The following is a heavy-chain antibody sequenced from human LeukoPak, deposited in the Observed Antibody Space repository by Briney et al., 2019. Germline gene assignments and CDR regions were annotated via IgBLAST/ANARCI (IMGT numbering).Heavy chain of an antibody. Sequence: GGSLRLSCAASGFTFSNYGMHWVRQAPGKGLEWMTVISYDETSKDYADSVKGRFTIARDNSKNALYLQMNSLRAEDTAVYYCAKANAREFDYWGQGTLVTVSS. CDR1: GFTFSNYG. D-gene: IGHD3-10*01. CDR3: AKANAREFDY. V-gene: IGHV3-30*18. CDR2: ISYDETSK. J-gene: IGHJ4*02.